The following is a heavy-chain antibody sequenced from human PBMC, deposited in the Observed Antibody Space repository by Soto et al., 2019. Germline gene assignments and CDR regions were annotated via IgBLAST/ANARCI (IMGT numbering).Heavy chain of an antibody. J-gene: IGHJ4*02. V-gene: IGHV4-38-2*02. CDR3: ARKGYYPSGRINLFDS. Sequence: SETLSLTCTVAGHSINRDYYWGWIRQPPGKGLEWIGSIYPGGGTYYTPSLKSRVTISIDTSKNQFSLSLTSVTAADTAMYYCARKGYYPSGRINLFDSWGQGTLVTVSS. CDR2: IYPGGGT. D-gene: IGHD3-10*01. CDR1: GHSINRDYY.